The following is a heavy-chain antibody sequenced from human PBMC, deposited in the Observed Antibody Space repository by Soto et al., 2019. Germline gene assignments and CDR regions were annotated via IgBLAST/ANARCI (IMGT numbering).Heavy chain of an antibody. CDR1: GGSISSSSYY. CDR2: IYYSGST. CDR3: ARPDYYYYGMDV. Sequence: KPSETLSLTCTVSGGSISSSSYYWGWIRQPPGKGLEWIGSIYYSGSTYYNPSLKSRVTISVDTSKNQFSLKLSSVTAADTAVYYCARPDYYYYGMDVWGQGTTVTVSS. V-gene: IGHV4-39*01. J-gene: IGHJ6*02.